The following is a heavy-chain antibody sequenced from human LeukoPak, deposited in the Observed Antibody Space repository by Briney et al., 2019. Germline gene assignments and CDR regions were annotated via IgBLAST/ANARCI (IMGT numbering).Heavy chain of an antibody. Sequence: GGSLRLSCTASGFTFSNYAMSWVRQAPGKGVEWVSGISGSGSTTYYADSLKGRFTISRDNSKNTLYLQMNSLRAEDTAVYYCAKDRGFLKTFDIWGQGTMVTVSS. D-gene: IGHD3-10*01. CDR2: ISGSGSTT. V-gene: IGHV3-23*01. CDR1: GFTFSNYA. J-gene: IGHJ3*02. CDR3: AKDRGFLKTFDI.